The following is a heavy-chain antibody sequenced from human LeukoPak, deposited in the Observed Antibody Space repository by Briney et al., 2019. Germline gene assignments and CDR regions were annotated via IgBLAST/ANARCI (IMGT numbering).Heavy chain of an antibody. V-gene: IGHV4-34*01. CDR2: INHSGST. J-gene: IGHJ4*02. CDR1: GGSFSGYY. CDR3: ARIFRGAYFDY. D-gene: IGHD3-10*01. Sequence: SETLSLTCAVYGGSFSGYYWSWIRQPPGKGLEWIGEINHSGSTNYNPSLKSRVTISVDTSKNQFSLKLSSVTAADTAVYYCARIFRGAYFDYWGQGTLVTVSS.